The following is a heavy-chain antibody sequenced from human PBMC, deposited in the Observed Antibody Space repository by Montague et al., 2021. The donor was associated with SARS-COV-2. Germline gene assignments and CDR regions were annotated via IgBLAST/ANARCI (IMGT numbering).Heavy chain of an antibody. J-gene: IGHJ6*03. CDR1: DGSFSDFY. CDR3: ASGDDNGSGYLDV. Sequence: SETLSLTCAVFDGSFSDFYWGWIRQPPGEGLEWIGEINHSGTTYYNPSLKSRVTISVDTSKNKFSLKLNSVTAADAAVYYCASGDDNGSGYLDVWGKGTTVTVSS. D-gene: IGHD1-26*01. V-gene: IGHV4-34*01. CDR2: INHSGTT.